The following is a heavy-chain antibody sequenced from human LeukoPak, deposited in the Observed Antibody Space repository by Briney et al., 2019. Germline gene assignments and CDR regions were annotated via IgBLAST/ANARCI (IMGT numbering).Heavy chain of an antibody. CDR2: IHYDGSDK. CDR3: AKILPPSAEADTGG. D-gene: IGHD6-13*01. CDR1: GFTFSSYG. V-gene: IGHV3-30*02. Sequence: GGSLRLSCAASGFTFSSYGMHWVRQAPGKALEWVAFIHYDGSDKYFADSVKGRFIISRDNSKNTLYLKMNSLRTEDTAIYYCAKILPPSAEADTGGWAQGTLVTVSS. J-gene: IGHJ4*02.